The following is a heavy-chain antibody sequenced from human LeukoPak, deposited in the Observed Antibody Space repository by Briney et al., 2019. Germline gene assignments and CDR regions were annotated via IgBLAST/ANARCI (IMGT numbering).Heavy chain of an antibody. CDR2: ISSSSSTI. D-gene: IGHD1/OR15-1a*01. J-gene: IGHJ4*02. CDR3: ARDSARTKGKQ. Sequence: GGSLRLSCAASGFTFSSYSMNWVRQAPGKGLEWVSYISSSSSTIYYADSVKGRFTISRDNAKNSLYLQMNSLRAEDTAVYYCARDSARTKGKQWGQGTLVTVSS. V-gene: IGHV3-48*04. CDR1: GFTFSSYS.